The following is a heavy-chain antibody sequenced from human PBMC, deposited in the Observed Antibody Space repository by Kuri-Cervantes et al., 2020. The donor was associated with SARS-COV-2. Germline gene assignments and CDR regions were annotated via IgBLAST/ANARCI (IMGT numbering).Heavy chain of an antibody. CDR1: GFTFSSYS. V-gene: IGHV3-21*01. D-gene: IGHD2-15*01. Sequence: LSLTCAASGFTFSSYSMSWVRQAPGKGLEWVSSISSSSSYIYYADSVKGRFTISRDNAKNSLYLQMNSLRAKDTAVYYCARELGGGSVWGQGTLVTVSS. CDR2: ISSSSSYI. CDR3: ARELGGGSV. J-gene: IGHJ4*02.